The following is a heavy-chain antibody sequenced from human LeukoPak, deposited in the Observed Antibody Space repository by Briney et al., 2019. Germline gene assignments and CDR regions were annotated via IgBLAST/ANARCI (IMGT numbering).Heavy chain of an antibody. J-gene: IGHJ6*04. D-gene: IGHD6-13*01. CDR2: INSDGSST. CDR1: GFTFSSYW. V-gene: IGHV3-74*01. Sequence: GGSLRLSCAASGFTFSSYWMHWVRQPPGKGLVWVSRINSDGSSTTYADSVKGRFTISRDNAKNTLYLQMNSLRAEDTAVYYCARGGAVAGIMDVWGKGTTVTVSS. CDR3: ARGGAVAGIMDV.